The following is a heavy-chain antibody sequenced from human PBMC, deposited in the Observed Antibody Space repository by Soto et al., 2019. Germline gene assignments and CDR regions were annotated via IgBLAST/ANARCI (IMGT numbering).Heavy chain of an antibody. Sequence: QVQLVQSGAEVKKPGSSVKVSCKASGGTFSSYTISWVRQAPGQGLEWMGRIIPILGIANYAQKFQGRVTITADKSTSTAYMELSSLRSEDTAVYYCARDVGELDILTDFDYWGQGTLVTVSS. V-gene: IGHV1-69*08. CDR3: ARDVGELDILTDFDY. CDR2: IIPILGIA. J-gene: IGHJ4*02. CDR1: GGTFSSYT. D-gene: IGHD3-9*01.